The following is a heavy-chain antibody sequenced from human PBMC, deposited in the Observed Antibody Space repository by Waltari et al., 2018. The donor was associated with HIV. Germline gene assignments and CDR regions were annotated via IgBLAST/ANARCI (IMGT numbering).Heavy chain of an antibody. Sequence: QAQLQQWGKGLMKHSEALSLTSTVYGDTYNDYYWTWIRQLPGKRQEWMGEVGPGGNVNVLPSLRRRLSLSTDASKNQFSLTLTSVAATDTGVYFCARGLQMTSYASGNWLWEQMLSRYFFDVWGQGTRV. J-gene: IGHJ4*02. CDR3: ARGLQMTSYASGNWLWEQMLSRYFFDV. CDR1: GDTYNDYY. D-gene: IGHD2-2*01. CDR2: VGPGGNV. V-gene: IGHV4-34*01.